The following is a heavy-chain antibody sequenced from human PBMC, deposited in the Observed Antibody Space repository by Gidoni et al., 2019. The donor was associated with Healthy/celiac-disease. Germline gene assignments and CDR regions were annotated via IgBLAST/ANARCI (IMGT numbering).Heavy chain of an antibody. CDR2: FIPIFGTA. CDR1: GGTFSSYA. CDR3: ARGNPRRDGYISFDY. D-gene: IGHD5-12*01. J-gene: IGHJ4*02. Sequence: QVQLVQSGAEVKKPGSSVKVSCKASGGTFSSYAIRWVRQAPGQGLEWMGGFIPIFGTANYAQKFQGRVTITADESTSTAYMELSSLRSEDTAVYYCARGNPRRDGYISFDYWGQGTLVTVSS. V-gene: IGHV1-69*01.